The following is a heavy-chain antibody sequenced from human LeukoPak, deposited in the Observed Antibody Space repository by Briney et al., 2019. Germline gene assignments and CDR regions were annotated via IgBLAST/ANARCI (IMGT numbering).Heavy chain of an antibody. D-gene: IGHD5-12*01. J-gene: IGHJ4*02. Sequence: EASVKVSCKASGYTFTGYYMHWVRQAPGQGLEWMGWINPNSGGTHYAQKFQGRVTMTRDTSISTAYMELTRLRSDDTAVYYCARDMGRYSGYDYDYWGQGTLVTASS. V-gene: IGHV1-2*02. CDR1: GYTFTGYY. CDR2: INPNSGGT. CDR3: ARDMGRYSGYDYDY.